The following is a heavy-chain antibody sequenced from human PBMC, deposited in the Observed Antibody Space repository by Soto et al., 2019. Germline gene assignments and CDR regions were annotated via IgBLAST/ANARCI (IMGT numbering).Heavy chain of an antibody. CDR3: AKDKGRTAIDY. CDR1: GLTFSRAG. V-gene: IGHV3-30*18. J-gene: IGHJ4*02. CDR2: ISWEENDI. Sequence: QVQLVESGGGVVQPGTSLRLSCAASGLTFSRAGMHWVRQAPGKGLDWVAFISWEENDIYYVDSVKGRFTVSRDNSKNTLDLQMNSLRAEDTALYYCAKDKGRTAIDYWGQGTLVTVSS.